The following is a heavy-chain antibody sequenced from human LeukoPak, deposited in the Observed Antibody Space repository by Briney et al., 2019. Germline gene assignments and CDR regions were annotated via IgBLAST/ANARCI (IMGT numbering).Heavy chain of an antibody. Sequence: PGRPLRLSCTASGFTFGDYLMRWLRQAPGKGLEWVGFISGGTTEYAASVKGRFIISRDDSTSIAYLQMNSLSTEDTAVYYCSRGSGWLSVYWGQGTLVTVSS. V-gene: IGHV3-49*03. CDR2: ISGGTT. J-gene: IGHJ4*02. D-gene: IGHD6-19*01. CDR1: GFTFGDYL. CDR3: SRGSGWLSVY.